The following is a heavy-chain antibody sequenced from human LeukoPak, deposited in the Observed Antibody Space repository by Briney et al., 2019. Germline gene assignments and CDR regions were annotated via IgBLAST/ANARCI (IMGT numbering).Heavy chain of an antibody. CDR1: GGSFSGYY. CDR3: ARGGRSYYYMDV. CDR2: INHGGST. J-gene: IGHJ6*03. V-gene: IGHV4-34*01. Sequence: SETLSLTCAVYGGSFSGYYWSWIRQPPGKGLDWIGEINHGGSTNYNPSLKSRVTISVDTSKNQFSLKLSSVTAADTAVYYCARGGRSYYYMDVWGKGTTVTVSS.